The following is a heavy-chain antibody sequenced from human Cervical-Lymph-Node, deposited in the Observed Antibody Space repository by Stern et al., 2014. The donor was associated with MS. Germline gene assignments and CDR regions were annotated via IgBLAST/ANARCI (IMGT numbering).Heavy chain of an antibody. D-gene: IGHD4-17*01. V-gene: IGHV4-31*03. CDR3: ARGSTLTSIPIDC. J-gene: IGHJ4*02. CDR1: GASISSGGFY. CDR2: IYYRGNN. Sequence: VQLVQSGPGLVQPSRTLSLTCPVSGASISSGGFYWGWLRQRPGKGLEGIGFIYYRGNNNYNPSLKSRVTISGDTSKNQFSLKLRSVTAADTAVYYCARGSTLTSIPIDCWGQGTLVTVSS.